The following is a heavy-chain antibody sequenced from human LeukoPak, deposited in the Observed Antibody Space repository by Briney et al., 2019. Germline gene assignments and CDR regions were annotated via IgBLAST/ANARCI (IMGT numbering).Heavy chain of an antibody. CDR2: ISSSSSYI. CDR1: GFTFSSYS. J-gene: IGHJ6*03. D-gene: IGHD3-3*01. V-gene: IGHV3-21*01. CDR3: ARAGDYDFWSGYPFGYYMDV. Sequence: TAGGSLRLSCAASGFTFSSYSMNWVRQAPGKGLEWVSSISSSSSYIYYADSVKGRFTISRDNAKNSLYLQMNSLRAEDTAVYYCARAGDYDFWSGYPFGYYMDVWGKGTTVTVSS.